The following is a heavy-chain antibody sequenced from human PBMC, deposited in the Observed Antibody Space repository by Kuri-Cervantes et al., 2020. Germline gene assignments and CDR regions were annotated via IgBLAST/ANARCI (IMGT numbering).Heavy chain of an antibody. Sequence: ASVKVSCKASGYTFTSYGISWVRQAPGQGLEWMGWISAYNGNTNYAQKLQGRVTMTTDTSTSTAYMVLRSLRSDDTAVYYCARDWGGGSYYYYYYYGMDVWGQGTTVTVSS. V-gene: IGHV1-18*01. CDR2: ISAYNGNT. D-gene: IGHD1-26*01. CDR3: ARDWGGGSYYYYYYYGMDV. CDR1: GYTFTSYG. J-gene: IGHJ6*02.